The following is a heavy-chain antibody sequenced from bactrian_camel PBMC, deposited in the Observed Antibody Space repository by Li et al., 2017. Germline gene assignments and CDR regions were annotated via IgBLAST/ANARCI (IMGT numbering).Heavy chain of an antibody. CDR3: AATGGPVRGPYKLSARDYNY. CDR2: IYFGGAGADRV. V-gene: IGHV3S54*01. Sequence: HVQLVESGGGSVQAGGSLRLSCVVSGGPISGKCMAWFRQVGGKERELVSVIYFGGAGADRVFHADSVKGRFTTSHDKDENRLDLQMNSLKPEDTAMYYCAATGGPVRGPYKLSARDYNYWGQGTQVTVS. J-gene: IGHJ4*01. CDR1: GGPISGKC. D-gene: IGHD1*01.